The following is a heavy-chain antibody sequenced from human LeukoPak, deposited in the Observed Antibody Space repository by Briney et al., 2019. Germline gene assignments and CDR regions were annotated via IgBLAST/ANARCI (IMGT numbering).Heavy chain of an antibody. CDR2: ISSSSSYI. CDR1: GFTFSSYA. CDR3: ASRSDYDFWSGYYTQPHFDY. V-gene: IGHV3-21*01. J-gene: IGHJ4*02. Sequence: GGSLRLSCAASGFTFSSYAMSWVRQAPGKGLEWVSSISSSSSYIYYADSVKGRFTISRDNAKNSLYLQMNSLRAEDTAVYYCASRSDYDFWSGYYTQPHFDYWGQGTLVTVSS. D-gene: IGHD3-3*01.